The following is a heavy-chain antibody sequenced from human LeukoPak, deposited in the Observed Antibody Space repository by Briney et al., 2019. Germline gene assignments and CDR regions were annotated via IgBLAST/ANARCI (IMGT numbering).Heavy chain of an antibody. CDR1: GGSFSGYY. J-gene: IGHJ4*02. CDR3: VRDRRFEQLAPPVFDY. Sequence: PSETLSLTCAVYGGSFSGYYWSWIRQPPGKGLEWIGEINHSGSTNYNPSLKSRVTISVDTSKNQFSLKLSSVTAADTAVYYCVRDRRFEQLAPPVFDYWGQGTLVTVSS. CDR2: INHSGST. D-gene: IGHD6-13*01. V-gene: IGHV4-34*01.